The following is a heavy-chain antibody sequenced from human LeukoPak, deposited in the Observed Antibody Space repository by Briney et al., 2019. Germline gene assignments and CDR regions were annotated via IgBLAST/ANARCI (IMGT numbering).Heavy chain of an antibody. CDR3: ARQDYYDRSGLHKGFDP. J-gene: IGHJ5*02. Sequence: SSETLSLTCTVSGGSVNGYFWSWVRQPPGRGLEWIGYIHDSGDTNSNPSLKSRVTVLIDTSKSQFSLKLSSVTAADTAVYYCARQDYYDRSGLHKGFDPWGQGTLVTVSS. D-gene: IGHD3-22*01. V-gene: IGHV4-59*08. CDR1: GGSVNGYF. CDR2: IHDSGDT.